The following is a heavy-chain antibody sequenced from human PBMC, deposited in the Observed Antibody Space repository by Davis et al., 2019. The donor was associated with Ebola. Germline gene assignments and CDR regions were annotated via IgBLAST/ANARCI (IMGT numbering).Heavy chain of an antibody. J-gene: IGHJ4*02. CDR3: ARAQFPTTSDY. Sequence: AASVKVSCKASGYTFTSYGISWVRQAPGQGLEWMGWISAYNGNTNYAQNVQGRVTMTTDTSTSTAYMEVGSLKSDDTAVYYCARAQFPTTSDYWGQGTLVTVSS. V-gene: IGHV1-18*04. CDR1: GYTFTSYG. D-gene: IGHD1-1*01. CDR2: ISAYNGNT.